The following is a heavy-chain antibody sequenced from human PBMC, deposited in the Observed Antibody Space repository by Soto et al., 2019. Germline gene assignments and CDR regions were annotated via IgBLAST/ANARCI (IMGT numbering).Heavy chain of an antibody. CDR3: RSSSRYSTDV. V-gene: IGHV4-39*01. CDR2: IYGTGNT. Sequence: QLQLQESGPGLVKPSETLSLSCTVSGGSITSSFYWGWIRQPPGKGLEWIGSIYGTGNTYYTPSLKGRVTISVDTSKNQFSLNLISVTAADTAVYYCRSSSRYSTDVWGQGATVTVSS. J-gene: IGHJ6*02. CDR1: GGSITSSFY. D-gene: IGHD6-13*01.